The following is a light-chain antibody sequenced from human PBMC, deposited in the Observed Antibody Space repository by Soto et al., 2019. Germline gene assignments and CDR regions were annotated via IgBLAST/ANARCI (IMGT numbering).Light chain of an antibody. J-gene: IGKJ1*01. CDR2: GAS. Sequence: EIVMTQSPATLSVSPGERATLSCRASQSVSSNLAWYQQKPGQAPRLLIYGASTRATGIPARFSGSGSGTEFILTISSLQSEDSAVYYCQQYNSWLWTFGQGTKVDIK. V-gene: IGKV3-15*01. CDR3: QQYNSWLWT. CDR1: QSVSSN.